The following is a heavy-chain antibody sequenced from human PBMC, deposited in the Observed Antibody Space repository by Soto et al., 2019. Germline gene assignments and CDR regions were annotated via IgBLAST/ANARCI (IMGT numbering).Heavy chain of an antibody. CDR2: IYVTGAV. V-gene: IGHV4-31*03. CDR1: GAALNSGNYY. Sequence: SETLSLTCSVSGAALNSGNYYWSWIRQVPGKGLEWIGHIYVTGAVDYNPSLRNRITISQDTSERQFSLNLRLVTAADTAFYYCARLRIATNNYKWFDTWGQGTLVTVSS. J-gene: IGHJ5*02. CDR3: ARLRIATNNYKWFDT. D-gene: IGHD2-21*01.